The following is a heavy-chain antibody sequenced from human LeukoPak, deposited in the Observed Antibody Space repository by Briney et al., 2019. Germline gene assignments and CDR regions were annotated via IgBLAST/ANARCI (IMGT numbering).Heavy chain of an antibody. V-gene: IGHV3-33*01. Sequence: GGSLRLSCAASGFSFSNYGMHWVRQAPGKGLEWVALIWYDGSDKYYADSVKGRFTISRDNSKNTVSLQMSSLRAEDTAVYYCARDNGWGRYYFDSWGQGTLATVSS. CDR1: GFSFSNYG. J-gene: IGHJ4*02. CDR2: IWYDGSDK. CDR3: ARDNGWGRYYFDS. D-gene: IGHD6-19*01.